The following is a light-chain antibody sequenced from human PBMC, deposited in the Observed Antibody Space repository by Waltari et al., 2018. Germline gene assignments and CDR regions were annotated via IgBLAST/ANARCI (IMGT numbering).Light chain of an antibody. V-gene: IGKV1-6*01. Sequence: AIQMTQSPSSRSASVGDRVPITCRASQGIRNDLGWYQQKPGEAPKLLIYAASTLQSGVSSRFSGSGSGTDFTLTISSLQHEDFETYYCLQDYNYPLTFGGGTKVEIK. J-gene: IGKJ4*01. CDR2: AAS. CDR3: LQDYNYPLT. CDR1: QGIRND.